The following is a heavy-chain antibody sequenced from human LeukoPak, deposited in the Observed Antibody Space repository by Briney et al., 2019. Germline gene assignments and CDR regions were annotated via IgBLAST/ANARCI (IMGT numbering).Heavy chain of an antibody. Sequence: ETLSLTCTVSDDSITMYYWTWIRQPPGKGLEWVSYISSSSSTIYYADSVKGRFTISRDNAKNSLYLQMNSLRAEDTAVYYCARVPGFGEHWGQGTLVTVSS. CDR1: DDSITMYY. D-gene: IGHD3-10*01. CDR3: ARVPGFGEH. J-gene: IGHJ4*02. V-gene: IGHV3-48*01. CDR2: ISSSSSTI.